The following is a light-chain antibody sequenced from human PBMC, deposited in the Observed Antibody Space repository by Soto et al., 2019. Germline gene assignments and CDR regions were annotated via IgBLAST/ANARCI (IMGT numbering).Light chain of an antibody. CDR3: QHSHSTPFI. CDR1: QSILKY. Sequence: DIQITHSPSSLSASVGDRVTITCRSSQSILKYLNWYQQKPGKAPKLLIYAASTLQSGVPSRFSGRGSGTDFTLTISSLQPEDFATYYCQHSHSTPFILGPGTKVDIK. J-gene: IGKJ3*01. V-gene: IGKV1-39*01. CDR2: AAS.